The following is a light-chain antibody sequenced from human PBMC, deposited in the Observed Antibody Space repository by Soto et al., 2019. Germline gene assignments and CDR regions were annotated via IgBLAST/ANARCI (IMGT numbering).Light chain of an antibody. V-gene: IGKV3-20*01. CDR1: QSFTSTS. J-gene: IGKJ1*01. Sequence: EIVMTQSPATLSLSPGERATLSCRASQSFTSTSLAWYQQKPGQAPRLLISGASRRAAGIPDRFSGSGSGTDFTLTISRLESEDLAVYYCQQYDSSPRTFGQGTKVDI. CDR2: GAS. CDR3: QQYDSSPRT.